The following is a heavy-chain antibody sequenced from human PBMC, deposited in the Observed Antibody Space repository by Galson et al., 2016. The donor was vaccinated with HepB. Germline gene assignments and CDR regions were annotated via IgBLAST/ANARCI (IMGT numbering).Heavy chain of an antibody. Sequence: SLRLSCAASGFTFSTSAVHWVRQAPGKGLEWVAVISSDGSNQFYADSVTGRFTISRNNSKDTLYLQMNNLRAEDTAGDYCAKDGGYTYALGYWGRGTLVTVSS. CDR3: AKDGGYTYALGY. D-gene: IGHD5-18*01. J-gene: IGHJ4*02. CDR1: GFTFSTSA. V-gene: IGHV3-30-3*01. CDR2: ISSDGSNQ.